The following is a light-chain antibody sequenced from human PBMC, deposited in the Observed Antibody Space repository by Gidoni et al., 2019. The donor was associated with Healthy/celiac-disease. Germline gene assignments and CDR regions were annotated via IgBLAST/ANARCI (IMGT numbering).Light chain of an antibody. CDR1: QGIRND. V-gene: IGKV1-17*01. CDR3: LQHNSYPRFT. CDR2: AAS. J-gene: IGKJ3*01. Sequence: DIEMTQSPSSLSDSVGDRVNITCRSSQGIRNDLGWYQQKPGRAHKRLIYAASSLQRGVPSRFSGSGSGTEFTLTISSLQPEDFATYYCLQHNSYPRFTFGPGTKVDIK.